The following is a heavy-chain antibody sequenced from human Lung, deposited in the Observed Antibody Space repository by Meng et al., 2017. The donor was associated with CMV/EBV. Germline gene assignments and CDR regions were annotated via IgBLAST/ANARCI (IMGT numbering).Heavy chain of an antibody. CDR2: IKSKTDGETA. CDR1: GFTFSNAW. J-gene: IGHJ4*02. V-gene: IGHV3-15*01. CDR3: IWNDLGDY. Sequence: EVPLLESGGNSVKPGGSLRLSCAGSGFTFSNAWMSWVRQAPGKGLEWVGRIKSKTDGETADYKAPVKGRFTISRDDSKNTLYLQMNSLKTEDTAIYYCIWNDLGDYWGQGTLVTVSS. D-gene: IGHD1-1*01.